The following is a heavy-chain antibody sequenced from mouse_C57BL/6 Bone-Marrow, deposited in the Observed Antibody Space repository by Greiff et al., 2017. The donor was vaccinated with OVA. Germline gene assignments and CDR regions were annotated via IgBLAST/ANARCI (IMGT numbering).Heavy chain of an antibody. V-gene: IGHV2-2*01. CDR3: ARNCYDYDGYAMDY. CDR2: IWSGGST. J-gene: IGHJ4*01. Sequence: VQLVESGPGLVQPSQSLSITCTVSGFSLTSYGVHWVRQSPGKGLEWLGVIWSGGSTDYNAAFISRLSISKDNSKSQVFFKMNSLQADDTAIYYCARNCYDYDGYAMDYWGQGTSVTVSS. CDR1: GFSLTSYG. D-gene: IGHD2-4*01.